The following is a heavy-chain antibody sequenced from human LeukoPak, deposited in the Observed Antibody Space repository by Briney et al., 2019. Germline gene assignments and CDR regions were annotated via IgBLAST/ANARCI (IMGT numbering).Heavy chain of an antibody. V-gene: IGHV4-59*01. CDR2: IYYNGDT. D-gene: IGHD3-10*01. J-gene: IGHJ5*02. CDR3: VRGPYGSSISNWFDP. CDR1: GFTFSSYS. Sequence: PGGSLRLSCAASGFTFSSYSMNWIRQTPGKGLEWIGYIYYNGDTHYNPSLNSRLSMSVDTPNKQFSLNLRSVTAADTAVYYCVRGPYGSSISNWFDPWGQGLLVTVSS.